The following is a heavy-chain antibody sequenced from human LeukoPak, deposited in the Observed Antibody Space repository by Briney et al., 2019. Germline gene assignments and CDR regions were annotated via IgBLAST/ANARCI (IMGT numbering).Heavy chain of an antibody. CDR1: GYTFTSYG. D-gene: IGHD3-22*01. Sequence: ASVKVSCKASGYTFTSYGISWVRQAPGQGLEWMGWISTYDSNTNYAQRLQGRVTMTTDTSTSTAYMELRSLRSDDAAVYYCARGLNYYDSSGYYYDARFDYWDQGTLVTDSS. V-gene: IGHV1-18*01. CDR2: ISTYDSNT. CDR3: ARGLNYYDSSGYYYDARFDY. J-gene: IGHJ4*02.